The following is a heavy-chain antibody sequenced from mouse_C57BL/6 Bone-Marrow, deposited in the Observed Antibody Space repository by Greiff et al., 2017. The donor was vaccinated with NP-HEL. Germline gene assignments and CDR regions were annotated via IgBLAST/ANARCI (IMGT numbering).Heavy chain of an antibody. CDR3: GRGWFAY. CDR1: GYAFSSSW. J-gene: IGHJ3*01. Sequence: QVQLKQSGPELVKPGASVKISCKASGYAFSSSWMNWVKQRPGKGLEWIGRIYPGDGDTNYNGKFKGKATLTADKSSSTAYMQLSSLTSEDSAVYFCGRGWFAYWGQGTLVTVSA. V-gene: IGHV1-82*01. CDR2: IYPGDGDT.